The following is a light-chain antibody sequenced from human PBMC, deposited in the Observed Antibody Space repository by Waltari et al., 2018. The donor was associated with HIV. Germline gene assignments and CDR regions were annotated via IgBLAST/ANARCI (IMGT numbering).Light chain of an antibody. CDR2: RDN. V-gene: IGLV1-47*01. CDR3: ATWDGSLGGVYV. J-gene: IGLJ1*01. Sequence: QSVLTQPPSASGTPGQRVTISCSGTTSNVGSNFVSWYQQLPGTAPKLLLYRDNRRPSGVPDRFSGSKSGASASLAISGLRSEDEGDYYCATWDGSLGGVYVFGTGTKVTVL. CDR1: TSNVGSNF.